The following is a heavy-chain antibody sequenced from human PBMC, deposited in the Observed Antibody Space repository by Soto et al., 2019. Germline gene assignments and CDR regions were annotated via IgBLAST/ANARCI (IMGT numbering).Heavy chain of an antibody. CDR1: GYTFTGYY. J-gene: IGHJ5*02. Sequence: ASVKVSCKASGYTFTGYYMHWVRQAPGQGLEWMGWINPNSGGTNYAQKFQGRVTMTRDTSISTAYMELSRLRSDDTAVYYCAREIADRNQNWFDPWGQGTLVTVSS. CDR2: INPNSGGT. CDR3: AREIADRNQNWFDP. D-gene: IGHD6-6*01. V-gene: IGHV1-2*02.